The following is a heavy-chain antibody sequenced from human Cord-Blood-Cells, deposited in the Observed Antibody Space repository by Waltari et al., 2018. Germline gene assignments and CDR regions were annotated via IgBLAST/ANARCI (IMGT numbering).Heavy chain of an antibody. J-gene: IGHJ5*02. CDR1: GGSISSGDYY. CDR2: IYYSGST. CDR3: AGASGMGQLGNNWFDP. Sequence: QVQLQESGPGLVKPSQTLSLTCTVSGGSISSGDYYWSWIRQPPGKGLEWIGYIYYSGSTYYNPSLKSRVTISVDTSKNQFSLKLSSVTAADTAVYYCAGASGMGQLGNNWFDPWGQGTLVTVSS. D-gene: IGHD6-6*01. V-gene: IGHV4-30-4*08.